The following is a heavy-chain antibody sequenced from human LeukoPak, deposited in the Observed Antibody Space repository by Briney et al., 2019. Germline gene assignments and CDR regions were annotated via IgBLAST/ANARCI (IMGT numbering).Heavy chain of an antibody. CDR3: ARHLSGVTGYTYGRGIDY. V-gene: IGHV3-7*01. J-gene: IGHJ4*02. D-gene: IGHD5-18*01. Sequence: GGSLRLSCAASGFTFSSYWMSWVRQAPGKGLEWVANIKKDGSEKYYVDSVKGRFTISRDNAKTSLYLLMNSLRAEDTAVYYCARHLSGVTGYTYGRGIDYWGQGTLVTVSS. CDR2: IKKDGSEK. CDR1: GFTFSSYW.